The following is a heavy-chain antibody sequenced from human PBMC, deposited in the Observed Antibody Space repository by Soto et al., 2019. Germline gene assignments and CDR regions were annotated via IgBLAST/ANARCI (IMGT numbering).Heavy chain of an antibody. D-gene: IGHD2-8*01. Sequence: SETLSLTCAVYGGSFSGYYWSWIRQPPGKGLEWIGEINHSGSTNYNPSLKSRVTISVDTSKNQFSLKLSSVTAADTAVYYCAKRYCTNGVCYQDAFDIWGQGTMVNVSS. CDR3: AKRYCTNGVCYQDAFDI. J-gene: IGHJ3*02. CDR2: INHSGST. V-gene: IGHV4-34*01. CDR1: GGSFSGYY.